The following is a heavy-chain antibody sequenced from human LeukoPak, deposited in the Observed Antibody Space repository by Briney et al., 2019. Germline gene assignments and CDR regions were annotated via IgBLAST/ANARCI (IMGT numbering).Heavy chain of an antibody. J-gene: IGHJ5*02. Sequence: PGRSLRLSCTASGFTFGDYAMSWVRPAPGKGLEWVGFIRSKAYGGTTEYAASVKGRFTISRDDSKSIAYLQMNSLKTEDTAVYYCTSGIVVVVAARRVWFDPWGQGTLVTVSS. D-gene: IGHD2-15*01. CDR3: TSGIVVVVAARRVWFDP. CDR2: IRSKAYGGTT. CDR1: GFTFGDYA. V-gene: IGHV3-49*04.